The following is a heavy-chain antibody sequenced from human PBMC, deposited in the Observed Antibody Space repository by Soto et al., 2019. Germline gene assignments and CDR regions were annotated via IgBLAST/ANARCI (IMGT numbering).Heavy chain of an antibody. CDR3: ARDRGHYYDSSGYWNWFDP. V-gene: IGHV1-2*02. D-gene: IGHD3-22*01. Sequence: AASVKVSCKASGYTFTGYYLHWVRQAPGQGLEWMGWINPNSGGTNYAQKFQGRVTMTRDTSISTAYMELSRLRSDDTAVYYCARDRGHYYDSSGYWNWFDPWGQGTLVTVS. CDR2: INPNSGGT. J-gene: IGHJ5*02. CDR1: GYTFTGYY.